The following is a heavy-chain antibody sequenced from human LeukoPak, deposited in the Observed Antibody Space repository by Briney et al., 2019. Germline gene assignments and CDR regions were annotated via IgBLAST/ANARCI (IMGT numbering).Heavy chain of an antibody. D-gene: IGHD6-13*01. Sequence: PSETLSLTCAVYGGSFSGYYWSWIRQPPGKGLEWIGEINHSGSTNYNPSLKRRVTISVDTSKNQFSLKLSSVTAADTAVYYCASLYSSSHDYWGQGTLVTVSS. CDR2: INHSGST. CDR3: ASLYSSSHDY. V-gene: IGHV4-34*01. J-gene: IGHJ4*02. CDR1: GGSFSGYY.